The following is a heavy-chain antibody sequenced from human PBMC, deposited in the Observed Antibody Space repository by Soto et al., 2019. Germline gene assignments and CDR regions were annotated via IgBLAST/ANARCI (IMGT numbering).Heavy chain of an antibody. CDR1: GDSVSSNSAA. Sequence: SQTLSLTCAISGDSVSSNSAAWNWIRQSPSRGLEWLGRTYYRSKWYNDYAVSVKSRITINPDTSKNQFSLQLNSVTPEDTAVYYCARQGQYYDILTGSPGAFDIWGQGTMVTVSS. J-gene: IGHJ3*02. D-gene: IGHD3-9*01. CDR3: ARQGQYYDILTGSPGAFDI. V-gene: IGHV6-1*01. CDR2: TYYRSKWYN.